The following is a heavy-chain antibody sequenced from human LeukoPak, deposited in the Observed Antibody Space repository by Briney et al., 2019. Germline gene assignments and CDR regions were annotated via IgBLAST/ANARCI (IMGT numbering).Heavy chain of an antibody. Sequence: PGGSLRLSCAASGFTFSSYGMHWVRQAPGKGLEGVAVISYDGSNKYYADSVKGRFTISRDNSKNTLYLQMNSLRAEDTAVYYCAKLGGGGMTTVTPSDYWGQGTLVTVSS. CDR2: ISYDGSNK. D-gene: IGHD4-17*01. V-gene: IGHV3-30*18. CDR1: GFTFSSYG. J-gene: IGHJ4*02. CDR3: AKLGGGGMTTVTPSDY.